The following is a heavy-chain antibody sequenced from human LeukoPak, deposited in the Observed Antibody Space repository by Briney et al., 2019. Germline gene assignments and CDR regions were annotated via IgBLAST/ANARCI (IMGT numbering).Heavy chain of an antibody. D-gene: IGHD3-3*01. CDR2: IYHSGST. Sequence: SETLSLTCTVSGYSISSGYYWGWIRQPPGKGLELIGSIYHSGSTYYNPSLKSRVTISVDTSKNQFSLKLSSVTAADTAVYYCARDLDFGVVTGYFDYWGQGTLVTVSS. CDR3: ARDLDFGVVTGYFDY. J-gene: IGHJ4*02. CDR1: GYSISSGYY. V-gene: IGHV4-38-2*02.